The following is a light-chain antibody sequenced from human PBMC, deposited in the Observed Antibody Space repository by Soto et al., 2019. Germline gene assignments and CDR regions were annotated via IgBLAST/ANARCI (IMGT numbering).Light chain of an antibody. Sequence: DIVMTQSPATLSVSPGERATLSCRASQSLNTKLAWYQQKPGQAPRLLISGATARAPGIPARFSGSGSGTEFTLTISSLQSEDSAVYYCQQYGDSRWTFGQGTKVEIK. CDR2: GAT. J-gene: IGKJ1*01. CDR1: QSLNTK. V-gene: IGKV3-15*01. CDR3: QQYGDSRWT.